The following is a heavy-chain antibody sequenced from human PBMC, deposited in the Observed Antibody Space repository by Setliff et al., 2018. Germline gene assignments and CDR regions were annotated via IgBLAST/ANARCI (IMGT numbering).Heavy chain of an antibody. J-gene: IGHJ4*02. V-gene: IGHV4-38-2*01. CDR2: IHYSGST. CDR3: ARHRAVAGAYYFDF. Sequence: PSETLSLTCAVSGYSISSGYYWGWIRQPPGKGLEWIGSIHYSGSTYYNPSLKSRVTISIDTSKNQFSLKLSSVTAADTAVYYCARHRAVAGAYYFDFWGQGTLVTVSS. CDR1: GYSISSGYY. D-gene: IGHD6-19*01.